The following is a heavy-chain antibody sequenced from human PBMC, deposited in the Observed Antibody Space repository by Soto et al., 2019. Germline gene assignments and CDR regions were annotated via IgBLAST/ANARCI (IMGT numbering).Heavy chain of an antibody. CDR3: AREDYGRYYFGY. CDR1: GFTFSRYA. D-gene: IGHD3-10*01. V-gene: IGHV3-30-3*01. CDR2: ISYDGSNK. Sequence: GGSLRLSCAASGFTFSRYAMHWVRQAPGKGLEWVAVISYDGSNKYYADSVKGRFTISRDNSKNTLYLQMNSLRAEDTAVYYCAREDYGRYYFGYWGQGTLVTVSS. J-gene: IGHJ4*02.